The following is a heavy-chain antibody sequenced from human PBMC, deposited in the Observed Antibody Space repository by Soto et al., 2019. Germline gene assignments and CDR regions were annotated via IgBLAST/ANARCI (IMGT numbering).Heavy chain of an antibody. Sequence: SETLSLTCTVSGDSISNYYWAWIRQPPGKGLEWIGYVHSNGNTHHNPSLKSRVTISMDTSKNQFSLNLNSVTATDTAVYYCGRHPRHTIGYWSHFDYWARGTLLPVSS. CDR1: GDSISNYY. CDR3: GRHPRHTIGYWSHFDY. J-gene: IGHJ4*02. CDR2: VHSNGNT. D-gene: IGHD3-22*01. V-gene: IGHV4-59*08.